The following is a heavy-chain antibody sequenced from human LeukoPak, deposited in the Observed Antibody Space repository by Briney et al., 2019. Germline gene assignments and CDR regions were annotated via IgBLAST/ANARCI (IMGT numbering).Heavy chain of an antibody. Sequence: PGGSLRLSCAASGFTFCSYWMHWVRQAPGKGLVWVARINTNGSPTQYADSVKGRFTISRDNAKTTLYLQMNSLRDEDTAVYYCAGDLVSGSGSLGYWGQGTLVTVSS. D-gene: IGHD3-10*01. CDR2: INTNGSPT. V-gene: IGHV3-74*01. J-gene: IGHJ4*02. CDR3: AGDLVSGSGSLGY. CDR1: GFTFCSYW.